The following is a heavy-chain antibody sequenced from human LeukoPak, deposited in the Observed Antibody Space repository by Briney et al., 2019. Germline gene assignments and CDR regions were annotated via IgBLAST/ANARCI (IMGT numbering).Heavy chain of an antibody. CDR3: AKDLSGSFDY. V-gene: IGHV3-23*01. J-gene: IGHJ4*02. CDR1: GFTFSIYA. D-gene: IGHD1-26*01. CDR2: ISATDVRT. Sequence: GGSLRLSCAASGFTFSIYAMSWVRRAPGKGLEWVSDISATDVRTYYADSVKGRFTISRDNSKHTLYLQMNSLRAEDTALYYCAKDLSGSFDYWGQGSLVTVSS.